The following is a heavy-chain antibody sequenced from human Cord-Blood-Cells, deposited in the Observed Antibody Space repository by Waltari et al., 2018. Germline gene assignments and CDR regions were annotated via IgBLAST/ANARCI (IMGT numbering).Heavy chain of an antibody. Sequence: QVQLVQSGAEVKKPGASVKVSCKASGYTFTSYGISWVRQAPGQGLEWMGWISAYNGNTNYAQKLQGRVTMTTDTSTSTAYMERRSLRSDDTAVYYCARDIGFWSGYHNPGAVDIWGQGTMVTVSS. CDR2: ISAYNGNT. CDR3: ARDIGFWSGYHNPGAVDI. V-gene: IGHV1-18*01. CDR1: GYTFTSYG. J-gene: IGHJ3*02. D-gene: IGHD3-3*01.